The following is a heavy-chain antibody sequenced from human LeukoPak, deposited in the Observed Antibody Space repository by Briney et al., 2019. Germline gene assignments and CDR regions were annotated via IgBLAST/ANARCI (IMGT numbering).Heavy chain of an antibody. CDR3: AREPKYSRFWGDFDP. Sequence: GESLKISCKGSGYSFTSYWISWVRQMPGKGLEWMGRIDPSDSYTNYSPSFQGHVTISADKSISTAYLQWSSLKASDTAMYYCAREPKYSRFWGDFDPWGQGTLVTVSS. J-gene: IGHJ5*02. CDR2: IDPSDSYT. CDR1: GYSFTSYW. D-gene: IGHD6-6*01. V-gene: IGHV5-10-1*01.